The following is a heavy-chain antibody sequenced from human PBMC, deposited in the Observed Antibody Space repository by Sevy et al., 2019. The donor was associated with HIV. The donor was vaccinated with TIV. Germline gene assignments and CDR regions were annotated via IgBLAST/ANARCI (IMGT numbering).Heavy chain of an antibody. D-gene: IGHD6-13*01. Sequence: GGSLRLSCAASGFTFSTYWMHWVRQAPGKGLVWVSRINTDGRTTTYADSVKGRFTISRDNAKNTLFLQMNSLRVEDTAVYYCAREEQHLGGRGFDYWGQGTLVTVSS. J-gene: IGHJ4*02. CDR2: INTDGRTT. CDR1: GFTFSTYW. CDR3: AREEQHLGGRGFDY. V-gene: IGHV3-74*01.